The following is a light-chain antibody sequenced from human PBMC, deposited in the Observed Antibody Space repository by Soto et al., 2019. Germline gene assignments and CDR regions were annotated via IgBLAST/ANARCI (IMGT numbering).Light chain of an antibody. J-gene: IGKJ2*01. Sequence: SPAALSFSPGARVPLTCMASQSVSSYLAWYQQKPGQAPRLLIYDASNRATGIPARFSGSGSGTDFTLTISSLEPEDFATYYCQQTYNNPRTFGQGTKVAIK. CDR2: DAS. CDR3: QQTYNNPRT. V-gene: IGKV3-11*01. CDR1: QSVSSY.